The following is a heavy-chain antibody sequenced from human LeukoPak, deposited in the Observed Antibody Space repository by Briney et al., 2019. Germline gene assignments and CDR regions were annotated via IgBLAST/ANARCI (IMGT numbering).Heavy chain of an antibody. Sequence: PGRSLRLSCAASGFTFSSYGMHWVRQAPGKGLEWVAVISYDGSNKYYADSVKGRFTISRDNSKNTLYLQMNSLRAEDTAVYYCAKISMSAAYCGGDCYSRPSYFDYWGQETLVSVSS. CDR2: ISYDGSNK. V-gene: IGHV3-30*18. J-gene: IGHJ4*02. CDR3: AKISMSAAYCGGDCYSRPSYFDY. D-gene: IGHD2-21*02. CDR1: GFTFSSYG.